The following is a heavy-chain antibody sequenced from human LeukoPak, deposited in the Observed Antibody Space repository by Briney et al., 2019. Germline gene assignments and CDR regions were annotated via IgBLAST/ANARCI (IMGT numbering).Heavy chain of an antibody. CDR1: GYTFTSYG. CDR3: ASGRGGYYYDSSGYYDY. CDR2: ISAYNGKT. Sequence: ASVTVSCMASGYTFTSYGISWVRQPPGQGLEWMGWISAYNGKTNYARKLQGRVTLTTDTSARTAYMEQRGLRSDDTAVYCCASGRGGYYYDSSGYYDYWGQGALVTVSS. J-gene: IGHJ4*02. D-gene: IGHD3-22*01. V-gene: IGHV1-18*01.